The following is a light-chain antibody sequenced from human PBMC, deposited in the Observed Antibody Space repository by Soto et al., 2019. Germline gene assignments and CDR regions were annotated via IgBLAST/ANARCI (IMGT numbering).Light chain of an antibody. CDR1: KLGDQY. CDR3: QAWDSSTYV. J-gene: IGLJ1*01. Sequence: SYDLTQPPSVSVFPGQTASITCSGDKLGDQYVWWYQQKPGQSPVLVIYQDSRRPSGIPERFSGSSSGNTATLTISGTQAMDEADYYCQAWDSSTYVFGTGTQLTVL. V-gene: IGLV3-1*01. CDR2: QDS.